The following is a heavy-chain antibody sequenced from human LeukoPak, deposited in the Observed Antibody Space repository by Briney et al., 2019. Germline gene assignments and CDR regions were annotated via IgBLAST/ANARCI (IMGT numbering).Heavy chain of an antibody. V-gene: IGHV3-74*01. J-gene: IGHJ4*02. D-gene: IGHD3-10*01. CDR3: ARSGFYYYGSGSLCDY. CDR1: GFTFSSYW. Sequence: PGGSLRLSCAASGFTFSSYWMHWVRQAPGKRLVWVSRINSDGSSTSYADSVKGRFTISRDNAENTLYLQMNSLRAEDTAVYYCARSGFYYYGSGSLCDYWGRGALVSVSS. CDR2: INSDGSST.